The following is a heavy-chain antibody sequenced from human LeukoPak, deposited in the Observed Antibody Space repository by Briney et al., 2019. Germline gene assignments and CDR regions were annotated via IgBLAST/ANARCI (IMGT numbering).Heavy chain of an antibody. D-gene: IGHD5-18*01. CDR2: IYYSGST. J-gene: IGHJ4*02. CDR1: SGSISSYY. V-gene: IGHV4-59*01. CDR3: ARGSRQEYSYGYFFDS. Sequence: SETLSLTCTVSSGSISSYYWSWIRQPPGKELEWIGSIYYSGSTNYNPSLRSRVTMSVDTSKNQFSLKLTSVTAADTAVYYCARGSRQEYSYGYFFDSWGQGTLATVSS.